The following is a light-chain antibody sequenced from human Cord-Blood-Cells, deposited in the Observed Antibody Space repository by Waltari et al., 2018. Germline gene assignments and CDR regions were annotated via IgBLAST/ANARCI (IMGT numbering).Light chain of an antibody. V-gene: IGKV1-5*03. CDR2: KAS. J-gene: IGKJ1*01. CDR3: QQYNSYSWT. Sequence: DIQMTQSPSTLSASVGVSVPITCRASQSISSWLAWYQQKPGKAPKLLIYKASSLESGVPSRFSGSGSGTEFTLTISSLQPDDFATYYCQQYNSYSWTFGQGTKVEIK. CDR1: QSISSW.